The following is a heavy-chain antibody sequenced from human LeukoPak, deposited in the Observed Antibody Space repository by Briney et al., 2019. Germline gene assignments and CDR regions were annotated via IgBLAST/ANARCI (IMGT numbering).Heavy chain of an antibody. V-gene: IGHV3-21*01. CDR3: ARVWGSGWYVSDY. CDR2: ISSSSSYI. J-gene: IGHJ4*02. Sequence: PGGSQRLSCAASGFTFSSYSMNWVRQAPGKGLEWVSSISSSSSYIYYADSVKGRFTISRDNAKNSLYLQMNSLRAEDTAVYYCARVWGSGWYVSDYWGQGTLVTVSS. D-gene: IGHD6-19*01. CDR1: GFTFSSYS.